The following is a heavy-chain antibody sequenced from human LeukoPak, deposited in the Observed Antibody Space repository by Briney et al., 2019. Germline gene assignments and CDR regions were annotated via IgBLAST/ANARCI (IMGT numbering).Heavy chain of an antibody. D-gene: IGHD1-1*01. Sequence: SETLSLTCAVYGGSFSAYYWSWIRQSPGKGLEWIAEINHRGDTNYNPSVKSRVSISVDTSKNQFSLKVTSLTAADTAVYYCARGPTISETGYFDYWGQGTLVTVPS. CDR1: GGSFSAYY. CDR2: INHRGDT. CDR3: ARGPTISETGYFDY. V-gene: IGHV4-34*01. J-gene: IGHJ4*03.